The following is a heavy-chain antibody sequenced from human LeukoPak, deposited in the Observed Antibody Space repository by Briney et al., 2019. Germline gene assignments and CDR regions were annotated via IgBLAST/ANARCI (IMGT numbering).Heavy chain of an antibody. J-gene: IGHJ5*02. D-gene: IGHD3-22*01. CDR1: VYTFTSYD. CDR2: MNPNSGNT. Sequence: GASVKVSCKASVYTFTSYDINWVRQATGQGLEWMGWMNPNSGNTGYAQKFQGRVTMTRNTSISTAYMELSSLRSEDTAVYYCARIRRAGGYNRFDPWGQGTLVTVSS. CDR3: ARIRRAGGYNRFDP. V-gene: IGHV1-8*01.